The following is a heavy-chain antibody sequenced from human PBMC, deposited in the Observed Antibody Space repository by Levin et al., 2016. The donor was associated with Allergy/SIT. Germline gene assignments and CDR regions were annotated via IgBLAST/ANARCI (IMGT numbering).Heavy chain of an antibody. Sequence: ASVKVSCKASGYTFTSYYMHWVRQAPGQGLEWMGIINPSGGSTNYAEKFQGRVTMTRDMSTGTVYMDLSSLRSEDTAVYYCARDQGIVGFTSKKVFDYWGQGTLVTVSS. V-gene: IGHV1-46*01. J-gene: IGHJ4*02. CDR1: GYTFTSYY. CDR2: INPSGGST. D-gene: IGHD1-26*01. CDR3: ARDQGIVGFTSKKVFDY.